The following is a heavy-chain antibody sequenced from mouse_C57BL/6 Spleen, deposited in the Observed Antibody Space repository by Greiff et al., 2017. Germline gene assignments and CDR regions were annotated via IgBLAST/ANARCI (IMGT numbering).Heavy chain of an antibody. CDR2: IYPSDSGT. CDR3: ARQDYDYAMDY. CDR1: GYTFTSYW. J-gene: IGHJ4*01. Sequence: VQLQQPGAELVRPGSSVTLSCKASGYTFTSYWMDWVKQRPGQGLEWIGNIYPSDSGTHYNQKFKDKATLTVDKSSSTAYMQLSSLTSEDSAVYYCARQDYDYAMDYWGQGTTVTVSS. D-gene: IGHD2-4*01. V-gene: IGHV1-61*01.